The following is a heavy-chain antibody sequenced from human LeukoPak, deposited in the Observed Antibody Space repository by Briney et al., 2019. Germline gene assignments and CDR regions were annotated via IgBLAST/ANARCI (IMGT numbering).Heavy chain of an antibody. CDR3: ARTNHDHGYSRDY. Sequence: GGSLRLSCAASGFSFSSYKMDWLSQAPGKGLEWVSYITDSGSTTKYADSVKGRFTISRDNAEDSVHLQMNSLRVEDTAVYYCARTNHDHGYSRDYWGQGTLVTVSS. CDR2: ITDSGSTT. V-gene: IGHV3-48*03. CDR1: GFSFSSYK. J-gene: IGHJ4*02. D-gene: IGHD4-17*01.